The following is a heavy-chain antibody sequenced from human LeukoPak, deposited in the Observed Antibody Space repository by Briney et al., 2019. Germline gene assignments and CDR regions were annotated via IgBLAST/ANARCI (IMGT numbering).Heavy chain of an antibody. J-gene: IGHJ5*02. Sequence: PSQTLSLTCTDSGASISSGGYYCSWIRQHPGKGLEWIGYIYYSGNTYYNPSLKSRVTISVDTSKNQFSLKLSSVTAADTAVYYCARDTGDWFDPWGQGTLVTVSS. V-gene: IGHV4-31*03. D-gene: IGHD1-14*01. CDR2: IYYSGNT. CDR3: ARDTGDWFDP. CDR1: GASISSGGYY.